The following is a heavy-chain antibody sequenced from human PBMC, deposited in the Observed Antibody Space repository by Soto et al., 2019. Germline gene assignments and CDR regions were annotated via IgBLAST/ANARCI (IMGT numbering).Heavy chain of an antibody. V-gene: IGHV3-23*01. CDR2: ISGSGGST. CDR1: GFTFSSYA. Sequence: QPGGSLRLSCAASGFTFSSYAMSWVRQAPGKGLEWVSAISGSGGSTYYADSVKGRFTISRDNSKNTLYLQMNSLRAEDTAVYYCANSYWGRIYDSSGYFDYWGQGTTVTVSS. CDR3: ANSYWGRIYDSSGYFDY. D-gene: IGHD3-22*01. J-gene: IGHJ4*03.